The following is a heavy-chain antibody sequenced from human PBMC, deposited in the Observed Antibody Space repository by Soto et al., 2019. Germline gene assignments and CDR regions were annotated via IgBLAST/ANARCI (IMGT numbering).Heavy chain of an antibody. D-gene: IGHD4-4*01. CDR2: INPSSGST. J-gene: IGHJ6*02. V-gene: IGHV1-46*01. CDR3: ARTPPDYTSPYNDYPYGLDV. Sequence: QMQLVQSGAEVRKPGAPVNVSCKASGYTFSSYYVHWVRQAPGQGLEWVVMINPSSGSTRYGQKFQGRVTMTRDTSTRTVYMELSSLRSEDTAVYYCARTPPDYTSPYNDYPYGLDVWGQGTTVTVSS. CDR1: GYTFSSYY.